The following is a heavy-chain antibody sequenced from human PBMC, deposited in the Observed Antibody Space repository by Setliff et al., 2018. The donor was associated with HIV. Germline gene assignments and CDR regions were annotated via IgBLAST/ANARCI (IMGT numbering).Heavy chain of an antibody. V-gene: IGHV5-51*01. CDR2: IYPGDSET. D-gene: IGHD3-10*01. J-gene: IGHJ3*02. Sequence: GESLKISCKGSGYSFSNYWIGWVCQMPGKGLEWMGIIYPGDSETRFSPSFQGQVTISVDKSGSTAYLQWSSLRASDTAMYYCATRLNFGASDAFDIWGQGTMVTVSS. CDR3: ATRLNFGASDAFDI. CDR1: GYSFSNYW.